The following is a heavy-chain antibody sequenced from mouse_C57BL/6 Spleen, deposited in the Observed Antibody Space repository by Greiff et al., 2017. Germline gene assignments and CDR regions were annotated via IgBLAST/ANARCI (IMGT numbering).Heavy chain of an antibody. Sequence: QVQLQQPGAELVKPGASVKLSCKASGYTFTSYWMHWVKQRPGQGLEWIGMIHPNSGSTNYNEKFKSKATLTVDTSSSTAYMPRSSLTSEDSAVYDCANSHDYGSSYDARDYWGQGTSVTGSS. CDR2: IHPNSGST. D-gene: IGHD1-1*01. J-gene: IGHJ4*01. CDR3: ANSHDYGSSYDARDY. CDR1: GYTFTSYW. V-gene: IGHV1-64*01.